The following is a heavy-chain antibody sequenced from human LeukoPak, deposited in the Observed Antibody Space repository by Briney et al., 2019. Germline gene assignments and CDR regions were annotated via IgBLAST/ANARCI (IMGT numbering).Heavy chain of an antibody. V-gene: IGHV4-59*08. CDR1: GNSISNHQ. CDR3: ARHRSSGWYGKYYFDY. J-gene: IGHJ4*02. Sequence: SETLSLTCTVSGNSISNHQWSWIRQPPGKGLEWIGNIYYSGSANYNPSLKSRVIISVDASKNQFSLKLSSVTAADTAVYYCARHRSSGWYGKYYFDYWGQGTLVTVSS. CDR2: IYYSGSA. D-gene: IGHD6-19*01.